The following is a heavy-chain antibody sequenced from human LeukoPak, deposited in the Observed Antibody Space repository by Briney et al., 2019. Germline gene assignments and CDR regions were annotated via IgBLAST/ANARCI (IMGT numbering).Heavy chain of an antibody. J-gene: IGHJ4*02. CDR1: GFTFRNYA. Sequence: GDSLKISCAVSGFTFRNYAMIWVRQAPGKGLEWVSAIGGSGSHTYFADSVKGRFTISRDNSKNALYLQMNSLRAGDTAVYYCARQVGPDYWGQGTLVTVSS. CDR3: ARQVGPDY. CDR2: IGGSGSHT. V-gene: IGHV3-23*01.